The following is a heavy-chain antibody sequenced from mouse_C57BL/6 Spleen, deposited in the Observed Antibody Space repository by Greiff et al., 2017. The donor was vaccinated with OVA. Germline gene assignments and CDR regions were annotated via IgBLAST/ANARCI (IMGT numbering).Heavy chain of an antibody. V-gene: IGHV1-15*01. CDR3: TRITALFDY. CDR1: GYTITDYE. CDR2: IDPETGGT. J-gene: IGHJ2*01. Sequence: QVQLQQSGAELVRPGASVTLSCKASGYTITDYEMHWVKQTPVHGLEWIGAIDPETGGTAYNQKFKGKAILTADKSSSTAYMELRSLTSEDAAVYYCTRITALFDYWGQGTTLTVSS.